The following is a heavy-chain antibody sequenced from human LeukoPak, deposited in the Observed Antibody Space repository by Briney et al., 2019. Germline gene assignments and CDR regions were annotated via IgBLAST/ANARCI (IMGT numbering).Heavy chain of an antibody. Sequence: SETLSLTCTVSGGSISSSSYYWGWIRQPPGKGLEWIGSIYHSGSTYYNPSLKSRVTISVDTSKNQFSLKLSSVTAADTAVYYCARRIARPDNWFDPWGQGTLVTVSS. CDR3: ARRIARPDNWFDP. CDR2: IYHSGST. J-gene: IGHJ5*02. V-gene: IGHV4-39*07. CDR1: GGSISSSSYY. D-gene: IGHD6-6*01.